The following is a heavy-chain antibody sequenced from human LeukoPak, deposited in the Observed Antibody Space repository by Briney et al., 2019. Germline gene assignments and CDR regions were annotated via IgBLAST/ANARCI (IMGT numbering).Heavy chain of an antibody. Sequence: SETLSLTCDVYGGPFSGYFWTWFRQPPGKGMEWIGEISQSGSQIYKPSLKSRVTISVDTSKNQFSLKLTSMTAADTAVYYCAVSTVKVTTRTLDHWSQGTLVTVSS. CDR2: ISQSGSQ. D-gene: IGHD4-17*01. J-gene: IGHJ4*02. CDR1: GGPFSGYF. CDR3: AVSTVKVTTRTLDH. V-gene: IGHV4-34*01.